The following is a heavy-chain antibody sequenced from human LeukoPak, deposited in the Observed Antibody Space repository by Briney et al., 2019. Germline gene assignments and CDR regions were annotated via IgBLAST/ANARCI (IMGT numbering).Heavy chain of an antibody. J-gene: IGHJ3*02. CDR1: GGSFSGYY. CDR3: ARVRCSGGSCRTRDAFDI. D-gene: IGHD2-15*01. V-gene: IGHV4-34*01. Sequence: PSETLSLTCAVYGGSFSGYYWSWIRQPPGKGLEWIGEINHSGSTNYNPSLKSRVTISADTSKNQFSLKLSSVTAADTAVYYCARVRCSGGSCRTRDAFDIWGQGTMVTVSS. CDR2: INHSGST.